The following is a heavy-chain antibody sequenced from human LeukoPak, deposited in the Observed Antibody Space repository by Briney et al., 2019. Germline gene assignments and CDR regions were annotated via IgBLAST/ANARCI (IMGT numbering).Heavy chain of an antibody. CDR1: GFTFSSYA. Sequence: GGSLRLSCAASGFTFSSYAMSWVRQAPGKGLEWVSAISGSGGSTYYADSVKGRFTISRDNSKNTLYLQMNSLRAEDTAVYYCARKRIDFWSGYPTLNWFDPWGQGTLVTVSS. V-gene: IGHV3-23*01. D-gene: IGHD3-3*01. CDR3: ARKRIDFWSGYPTLNWFDP. J-gene: IGHJ5*02. CDR2: ISGSGGST.